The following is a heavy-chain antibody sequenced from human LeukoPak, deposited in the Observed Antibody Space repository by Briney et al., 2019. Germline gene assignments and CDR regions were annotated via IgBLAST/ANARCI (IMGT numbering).Heavy chain of an antibody. CDR2: IRYDGSNK. D-gene: IGHD6-19*01. V-gene: IGHV3-30*02. CDR1: GFTFSSYG. Sequence: GGSLRLSCAASGFTFSSYGMHWVRQAPGKGLEWVAFIRYDGSNKYYADSVKGRFTISRDNAKNSLYLQMNSLRAEDTAVYYCARQGEQWLAYFDYWGQGTLVTVSS. J-gene: IGHJ4*02. CDR3: ARQGEQWLAYFDY.